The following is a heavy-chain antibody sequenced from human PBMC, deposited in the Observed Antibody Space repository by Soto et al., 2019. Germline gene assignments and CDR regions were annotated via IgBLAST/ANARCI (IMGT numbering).Heavy chain of an antibody. D-gene: IGHD2-2*03. CDR2: MYSSENT. CDR3: ARLNGYCISTNCHGYYGMDV. J-gene: IGHJ6*02. Sequence: QLQVQESGPGLVKPSETLSLTCSVSGGFVSSSSYSWGWIRQSPGKGLEWIGTMYSSENTYYNPSLLSLVTISVDTSKNEFSLRLSSVTAADTAVYYCARLNGYCISTNCHGYYGMDVWGQGTTVTVSS. CDR1: GGFVSSSSYS. V-gene: IGHV4-39*01.